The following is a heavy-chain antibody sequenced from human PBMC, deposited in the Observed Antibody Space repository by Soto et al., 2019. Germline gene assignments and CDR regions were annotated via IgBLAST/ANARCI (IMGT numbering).Heavy chain of an antibody. CDR3: ARDVLSSSQNWFDP. V-gene: IGHV4-4*07. CDR2: IYTSGST. Sequence: SETLSLTCTVSGGSISSYYWSWIRQPAGKGLEWIGRIYTSGSTNYNPSLKSRVTMSVDTSKNQFSLKLSSVTAADTTVYYCARDVLSSSQNWFDPWGQGTLVTVSS. J-gene: IGHJ5*02. D-gene: IGHD6-6*01. CDR1: GGSISSYY.